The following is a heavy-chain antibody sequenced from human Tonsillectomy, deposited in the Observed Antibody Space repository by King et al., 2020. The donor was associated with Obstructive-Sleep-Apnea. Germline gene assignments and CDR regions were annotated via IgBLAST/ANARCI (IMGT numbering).Heavy chain of an antibody. CDR3: ARLPIAVAGAFDI. V-gene: IGHV3-33*01. D-gene: IGHD6-19*01. Sequence: VQPVESGGGVVQPGRSLRLSCAASGFTFSSYGMHWVRQAPGKGLEWVAVIWYDGSNKYYADSVKGRFTISRDNSKNTLYLQMNSLRAEDTAVYYCARLPIAVAGAFDIWGQGTMVTVSS. CDR2: IWYDGSNK. J-gene: IGHJ3*02. CDR1: GFTFSSYG.